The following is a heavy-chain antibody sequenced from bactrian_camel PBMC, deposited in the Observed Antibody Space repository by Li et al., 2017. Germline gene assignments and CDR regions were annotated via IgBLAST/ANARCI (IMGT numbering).Heavy chain of an antibody. V-gene: IGHV3-2*01. Sequence: HVQLVESGGGLVQPGGSLRLSCAASGFNMYDMNWVRQAPGKGLEWVSSIYYDSTRTYYADSVKGRATISRDKFENTVYLQMDSLKSEDTALYYCAAGQWYTDEYRYWGQGTQVTVS. CDR2: IYYDSTRT. D-gene: IGHD6*01. CDR3: AAGQWYTDEYRY. J-gene: IGHJ4*01. CDR1: GFNMYD.